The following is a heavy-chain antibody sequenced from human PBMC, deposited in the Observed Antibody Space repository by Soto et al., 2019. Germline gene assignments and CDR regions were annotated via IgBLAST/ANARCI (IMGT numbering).Heavy chain of an antibody. Sequence: EVQLEESGGGLVQPGGSLRLSCTASKFFISSSWMSWVRQAPGKGLEWVANIKEDGGLRRYVDSVKGRFTISRDNGKNSVYLQMNSLRADDTAAYYCTGARSSVEPGGFVENWGQGTLVTVSS. D-gene: IGHD2-15*01. CDR3: TGARSSVEPGGFVEN. CDR1: KFFISSSW. V-gene: IGHV3-7*03. J-gene: IGHJ4*02. CDR2: IKEDGGLR.